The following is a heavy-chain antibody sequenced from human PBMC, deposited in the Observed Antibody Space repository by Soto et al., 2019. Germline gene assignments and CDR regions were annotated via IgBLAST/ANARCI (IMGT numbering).Heavy chain of an antibody. D-gene: IGHD2-2*01. J-gene: IGHJ4*02. CDR2: ISGSGGST. CDR1: GFTFSSYA. CDR3: AKGVVPAARSSYFDY. Sequence: PGGSLRLSCAASGFTFSSYAMSWVRQAPGKGLEWVSAISGSGGSTYYAESVKGRFTISRDNSKNTLYLQMNSLRAEDTAVYYCAKGVVPAARSSYFDYWGQGTLVTVSS. V-gene: IGHV3-23*01.